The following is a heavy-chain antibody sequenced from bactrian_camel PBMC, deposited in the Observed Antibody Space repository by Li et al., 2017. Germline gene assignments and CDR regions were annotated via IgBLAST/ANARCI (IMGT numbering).Heavy chain of an antibody. Sequence: VQLVESGGGSVLAGGSLRLSCVASGYRRITYCMGWFRQAPGKERERVASLDIDGSTTYKESVKGRFTISKDNTKNTLNLQMNNLKPEDSAPYYCAAGVYPLDIVVEGTYDLREDAFGYWGQGTQVTVS. CDR2: LDIDGST. D-gene: IGHD6*01. V-gene: IGHV3S53*01. CDR1: GYRRITYC. J-gene: IGHJ6*01. CDR3: AAGVYPLDIVVEGTYDLREDAFGY.